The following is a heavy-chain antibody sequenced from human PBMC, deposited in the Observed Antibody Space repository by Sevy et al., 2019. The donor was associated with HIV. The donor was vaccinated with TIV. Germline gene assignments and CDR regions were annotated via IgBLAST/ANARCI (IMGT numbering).Heavy chain of an antibody. CDR2: IYFSGSP. Sequence: SETLSLTCTVSGGSISSYYWSWIRQPPGKGLEWIGYIYFSGSPNYNPSLQSRVTISLDTSKNQFSLKLSSVTAADTAVYYCTRGNGHSWYNFDYRGQGTLVTVSS. CDR3: TRGNGHSWYNFDY. V-gene: IGHV4-59*01. J-gene: IGHJ4*02. CDR1: GGSISSYY. D-gene: IGHD6-13*01.